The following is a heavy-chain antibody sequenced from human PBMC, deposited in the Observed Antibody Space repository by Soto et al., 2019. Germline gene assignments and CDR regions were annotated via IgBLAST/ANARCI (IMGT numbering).Heavy chain of an antibody. CDR3: AREVPYGMDV. Sequence: QVQLVQSGAEVKKPGSSVKDSCKASGGTFSSYTISWVRRAPGQGLEWMGRIIPILSIANYAQKFQGRVTITADKSTSTAYMELSSLRSEDTAVYYCAREVPYGMDVWGQGTTVTVSS. V-gene: IGHV1-69*08. CDR2: IIPILSIA. J-gene: IGHJ6*02. CDR1: GGTFSSYT.